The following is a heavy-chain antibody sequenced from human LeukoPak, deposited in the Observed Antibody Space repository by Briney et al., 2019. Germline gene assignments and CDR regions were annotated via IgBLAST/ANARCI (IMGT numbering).Heavy chain of an antibody. CDR1: GFKFGSYG. J-gene: IGHJ4*02. CDR3: TTLSDAIAAAGTRNY. D-gene: IGHD6-13*01. CDR2: IRYDGLKK. Sequence: GGSLRLSCAASGFKFGSYGINWVRQTPGKGLEWVALIRYDGLKKYYGESVKGRFTISRDNSENTLYLQMSSLRVEDTAIYYCTTLSDAIAAAGTRNYWGQGTLVTVSS. V-gene: IGHV3-30*02.